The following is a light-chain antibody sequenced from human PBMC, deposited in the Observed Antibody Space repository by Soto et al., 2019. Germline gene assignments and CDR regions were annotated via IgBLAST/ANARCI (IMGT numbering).Light chain of an antibody. Sequence: QSVLTQPPSVSAAPGRTVTISCSGSSSNIGNNYVSWYQQFPGTAPQLLIFDNNKRPSGIPDRFSGSKSGTSATLGITGVQTGDEADYYCGTWDSSLSARVFGGGTKLTVL. J-gene: IGLJ3*02. CDR2: DNN. CDR3: GTWDSSLSARV. CDR1: SSNIGNNY. V-gene: IGLV1-51*01.